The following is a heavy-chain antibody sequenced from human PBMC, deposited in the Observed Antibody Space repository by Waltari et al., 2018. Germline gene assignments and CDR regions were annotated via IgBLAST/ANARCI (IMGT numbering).Heavy chain of an antibody. D-gene: IGHD3-22*01. CDR2: IYHSGST. CDR1: GYSLSSGYY. CDR3: ARDSMVITTSQFDY. V-gene: IGHV4-38-2*01. J-gene: IGHJ4*02. Sequence: QVQLQESGPGLVKPSETLSLTCAVSGYSLSSGYYWGWIRQPPGKGLEWIGSIYHSGSTYYNPSLKSRVTISVDTSKNQFSLKLSSVTAADTAVYYCARDSMVITTSQFDYWGQGTLVTVSS.